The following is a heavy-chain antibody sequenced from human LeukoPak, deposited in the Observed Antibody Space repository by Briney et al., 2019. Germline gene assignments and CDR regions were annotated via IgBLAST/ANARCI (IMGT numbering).Heavy chain of an antibody. CDR3: ARDERWIQFNY. V-gene: IGHV3-7*03. D-gene: IGHD5-18*01. J-gene: IGHJ4*02. CDR1: GFTFSGYW. Sequence: GGSLRLSCAASGFTFSGYWMSWVRQAPGKGLEWVANIKQDGSEKYYVDSVKGRFTISRDNSKNTPYLHMNSLRAEDTAIYYCARDERWIQFNYWGQGTLVTVSS. CDR2: IKQDGSEK.